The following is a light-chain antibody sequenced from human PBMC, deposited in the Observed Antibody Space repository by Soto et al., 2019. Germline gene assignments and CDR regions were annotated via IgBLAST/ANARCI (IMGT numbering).Light chain of an antibody. CDR2: DAS. CDR3: QQRSNWPIT. V-gene: IGKV3-11*01. J-gene: IGKJ5*01. Sequence: ETMMTQSPDTLSVSLGGRATLSFRASQSLRSSLAWYQQKPGQAPRLLIYDASTRATGIPARFSGSGSGTDFTLTISSLEPEDFAVYYCQQRSNWPITFGQGTRLEI. CDR1: QSLRSS.